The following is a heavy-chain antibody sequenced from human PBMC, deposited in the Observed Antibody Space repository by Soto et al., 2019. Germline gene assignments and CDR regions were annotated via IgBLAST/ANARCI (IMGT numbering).Heavy chain of an antibody. CDR3: ARGEQWLRSDYYYRMDV. CDR2: ISAYNGNT. J-gene: IGHJ6*02. V-gene: IGHV1-18*01. D-gene: IGHD6-19*01. Sequence: ASVKVSCKASGYTFTSYGISWVRQAPGQGLEWMGWISAYNGNTNYAQKLQGGVTMTTDTSTSTAYMELRSLRSDDTAVYYCARGEQWLRSDYYYRMDVWGQGTTVTVAS. CDR1: GYTFTSYG.